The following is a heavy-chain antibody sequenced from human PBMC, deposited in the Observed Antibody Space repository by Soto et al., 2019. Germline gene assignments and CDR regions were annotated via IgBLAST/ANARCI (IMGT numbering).Heavy chain of an antibody. CDR1: GFSFNSYT. CDR2: ISSSGSFT. V-gene: IGHV3-21*01. Sequence: LRLSCAASGFSFNSYTMNWLRQAPGKGLEWVSSISSSGSFTDYADSVRGRFTISRDNAKNSLYLQMTSLSAEDTAVYYCSTSGSGWYGVDFDVWGQGTKVTVSS. J-gene: IGHJ3*01. D-gene: IGHD6-19*01. CDR3: STSGSGWYGVDFDV.